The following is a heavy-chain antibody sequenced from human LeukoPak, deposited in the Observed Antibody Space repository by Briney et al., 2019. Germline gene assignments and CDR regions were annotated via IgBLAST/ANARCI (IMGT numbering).Heavy chain of an antibody. D-gene: IGHD6-13*01. CDR1: GYTFTSYD. CDR3: ARGSSSCDY. V-gene: IGHV1-18*01. Sequence: ASVKVSCKASGYTFTSYDINWVRQATGQGLEWMGWISTYNGNTNYAQKLQGRVTMTTDTSTSTAYMELRSLRSGDTAVYYCARGSSSCDYWGQGTLVTVSS. J-gene: IGHJ4*02. CDR2: ISTYNGNT.